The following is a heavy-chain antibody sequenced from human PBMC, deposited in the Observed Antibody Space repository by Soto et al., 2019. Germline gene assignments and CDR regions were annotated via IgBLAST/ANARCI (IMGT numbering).Heavy chain of an antibody. Sequence: EVQLLQSGGGLVQPGGSLRLSCAASGFTFSDYAMSWIRQAPGEGLKWVSSIHGPGDSAYYADSVKGRFSVSRDNSESPLFLQMEGLRVDDTAVYYCVKDGVPYNGQWDWFDLWGQGTLVTVSS. CDR1: GFTFSDYA. V-gene: IGHV3-23*01. D-gene: IGHD3-3*01. J-gene: IGHJ5*02. CDR2: IHGPGDSA. CDR3: VKDGVPYNGQWDWFDL.